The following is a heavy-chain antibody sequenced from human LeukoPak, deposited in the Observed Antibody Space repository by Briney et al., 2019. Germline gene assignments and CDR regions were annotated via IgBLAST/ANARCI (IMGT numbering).Heavy chain of an antibody. J-gene: IGHJ4*02. CDR1: GFTFSSYG. D-gene: IGHD7-27*01. CDR3: AKGIWGFRMFDY. Sequence: GRSLRLSCAASGFTFSSYGMHWVRQAPGKGLEWVAIISTDGNNKYYADSVTGRFTISRDSSKNTLYLQMSSLRPEDMAVCYSAKGIWGFRMFDYWGQGTLVTVSS. V-gene: IGHV3-30*18. CDR2: ISTDGNNK.